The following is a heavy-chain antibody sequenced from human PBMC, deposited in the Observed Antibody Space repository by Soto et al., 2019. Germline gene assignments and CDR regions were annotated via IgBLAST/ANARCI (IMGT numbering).Heavy chain of an antibody. CDR1: GFTFSSYS. J-gene: IGHJ4*02. V-gene: IGHV3-48*01. D-gene: IGHD2-2*02. Sequence: EVQLVESGGGLVQPGGSLRLSCAASGFTFSSYSMNWVRQAPGKGLEWVSYISSSSSTIYYADSVKGRFTISRDNAKKSLYLQMNSLRAEDTAVYYCARDSTHTFRYWGQGTLVTVSS. CDR3: ARDSTHTFRY. CDR2: ISSSSSTI.